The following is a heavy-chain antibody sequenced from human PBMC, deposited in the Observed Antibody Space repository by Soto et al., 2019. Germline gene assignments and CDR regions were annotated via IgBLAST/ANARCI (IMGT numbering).Heavy chain of an antibody. CDR2: IYPGDSDS. V-gene: IGHV5-51*01. J-gene: IGHJ6*02. D-gene: IGHD1-26*01. Sequence: GESLKISCKGSGYSFTSYWIGWVRQMPGKGLEWMGGIYPGDSDSRYSPSFQGQVTISADNSISTAYLQWSSLKASDTAMYYCARLDSGSYPYYYSSGMDVWGQGTTVTVSS. CDR3: ARLDSGSYPYYYSSGMDV. CDR1: GYSFTSYW.